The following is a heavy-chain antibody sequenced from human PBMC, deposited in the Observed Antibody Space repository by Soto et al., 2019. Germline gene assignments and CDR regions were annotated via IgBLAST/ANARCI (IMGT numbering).Heavy chain of an antibody. V-gene: IGHV3-23*01. J-gene: IGHJ5*02. CDR3: AKVLNPYYYDSSGYYPGPNWFDP. Sequence: WVRQAPVKVLEWVSAISGSGASTYYADSVKGRFTISRDNSKNTLYLQMNSLRAEDTAVYYCAKVLNPYYYDSSGYYPGPNWFDPWGQGTLVTVSS. CDR2: ISGSGAST. D-gene: IGHD3-22*01.